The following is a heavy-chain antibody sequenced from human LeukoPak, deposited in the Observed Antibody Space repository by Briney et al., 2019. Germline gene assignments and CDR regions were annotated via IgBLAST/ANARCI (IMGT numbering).Heavy chain of an antibody. D-gene: IGHD1-26*01. CDR3: ARGYVSKGAWFDP. J-gene: IGHJ5*02. Sequence: PGGSLRLSCVASGFTFKSYALSCVRQAPGKGLEWVSAISAGADTIYYADSVKGRFTISRDNAKNTLYLQMNSLRAEDTAVYYCARGYVSKGAWFDPWGQGTLVTVSS. CDR1: GFTFKSYA. V-gene: IGHV3-23*01. CDR2: ISAGADTI.